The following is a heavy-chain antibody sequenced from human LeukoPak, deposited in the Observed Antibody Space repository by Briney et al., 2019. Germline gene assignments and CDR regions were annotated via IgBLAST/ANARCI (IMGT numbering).Heavy chain of an antibody. CDR1: GFIFSDYY. D-gene: IGHD1-1*01. V-gene: IGHV3-11*01. J-gene: IGHJ4*02. CDR3: ARVAGTPSRRGYYFDY. Sequence: GGSLRLSCAASGFIFSDYYMSWIRQAPGKGLEWVSYISSSGSTIYYADSVKGRFTISRDNAKHSLYLQMNSLRAEDTAVYYCARVAGTPSRRGYYFDYWGQGTLVTVSS. CDR2: ISSSGSTI.